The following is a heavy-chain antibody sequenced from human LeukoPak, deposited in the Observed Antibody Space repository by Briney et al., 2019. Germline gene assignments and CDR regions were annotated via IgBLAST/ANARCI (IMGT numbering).Heavy chain of an antibody. Sequence: GGSLRLSCAASGFTFDDYGMSWVRHTPGKGVEWGSSINWYGGSTVYADFVRGRFTISRDNAKNSLYLQLNSLRAEDTALYYCVRGLQSSYWYFDLWGRGTLVTVSS. CDR1: GFTFDDYG. CDR2: INWYGGST. CDR3: VRGLQSSYWYFDL. V-gene: IGHV3-20*04. D-gene: IGHD5-24*01. J-gene: IGHJ2*01.